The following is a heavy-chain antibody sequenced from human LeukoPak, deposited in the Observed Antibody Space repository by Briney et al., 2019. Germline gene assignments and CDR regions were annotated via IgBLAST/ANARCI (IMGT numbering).Heavy chain of an antibody. CDR2: INHSGST. J-gene: IGHJ5*02. D-gene: IGHD5-18*01. V-gene: IGHV4-38-2*02. Sequence: SETLSLTCTVSGYSISSGCSWGWFRQPPGKGLEWIGSINHSGSTYYNPSLKSRVTISGDTPKNQFSLKLSSVTAADTAVYYCAKMDTAMVEGPWGQGTLVTVSS. CDR1: GYSISSGCS. CDR3: AKMDTAMVEGP.